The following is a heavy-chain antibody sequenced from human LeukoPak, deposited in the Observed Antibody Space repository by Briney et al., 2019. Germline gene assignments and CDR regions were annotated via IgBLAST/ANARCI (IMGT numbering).Heavy chain of an antibody. CDR1: GFTFTSYT. CDR3: ARESSGYD. Sequence: GGSLRLSCAASGFTFTSYTMYWVRQAPGKGLEWVSIIGNNGGGIHYADSVRGRFTISRDNSKNTLYLQINSLRAEDTAVYYCARESSGYDWGQGTLVTVSS. J-gene: IGHJ4*02. CDR2: IGNNGGGI. V-gene: IGHV3-23*01. D-gene: IGHD3-22*01.